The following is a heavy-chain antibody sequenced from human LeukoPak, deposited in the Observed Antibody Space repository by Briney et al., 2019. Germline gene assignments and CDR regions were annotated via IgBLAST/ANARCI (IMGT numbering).Heavy chain of an antibody. D-gene: IGHD3-10*01. CDR2: ISSSGSTI. J-gene: IGHJ4*02. CDR3: ASSAGGSYSTQVNYFDY. V-gene: IGHV3-48*03. Sequence: GGSLRLSCAASGFTFSSYEMNWVRQAPGKGLEWVSYISSSGSTIYYADSVKGRFTISRDNAKKPLHLQMNSLRAQATAVYCRASSAGGSYSTQVNYFDYWGQGTLVTASS. CDR1: GFTFSSYE.